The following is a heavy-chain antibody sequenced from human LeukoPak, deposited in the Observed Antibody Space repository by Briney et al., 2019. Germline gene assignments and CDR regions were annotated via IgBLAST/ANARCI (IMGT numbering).Heavy chain of an antibody. J-gene: IGHJ4*02. V-gene: IGHV3-30*19. Sequence: GGSLRLSCAASGFTFSSYGMHWVRQAPGKGLEWVAVISYDGSNKYYADSVKGRFTISRDNSKNTLYLQMNSLRAEDMAVYYCARDSAAMARHYFDYWGQGTLVTVSS. CDR3: ARDSAAMARHYFDY. D-gene: IGHD5-18*01. CDR2: ISYDGSNK. CDR1: GFTFSSYG.